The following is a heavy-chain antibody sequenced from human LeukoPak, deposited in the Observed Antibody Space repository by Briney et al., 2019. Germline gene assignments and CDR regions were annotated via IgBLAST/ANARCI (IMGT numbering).Heavy chain of an antibody. V-gene: IGHV4-34*01. CDR1: GGSFSGYY. CDR2: INHSGST. J-gene: IGHJ4*02. D-gene: IGHD6-13*01. CDR3: ARARIAAAGRYYFDY. Sequence: PSETLSLTCAVYGGSFSGYYWSWIRQPPGKGLEWIGEINHSGSTNYNPSLKSRVTISVDTSKNQFSLKLSSVTAADTAVYYCARARIAAAGRYYFDYWGQGTLVTVPS.